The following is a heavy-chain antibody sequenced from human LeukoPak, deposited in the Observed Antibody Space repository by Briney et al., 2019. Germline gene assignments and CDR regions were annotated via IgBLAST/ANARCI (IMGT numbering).Heavy chain of an antibody. V-gene: IGHV1-69*04. D-gene: IGHD3-10*01. J-gene: IGHJ5*02. CDR3: ASLGTSGSYYTSEFDP. Sequence: GASVKVSCKASGGTFSSYAIGWVRQAPGQGLEWMGRIIPILGIANYAQKFQGRVTITADKSTSTAYMELSSLRSEDTAVYYCASLGTSGSYYTSEFDPWGQGTLVTVSS. CDR2: IIPILGIA. CDR1: GGTFSSYA.